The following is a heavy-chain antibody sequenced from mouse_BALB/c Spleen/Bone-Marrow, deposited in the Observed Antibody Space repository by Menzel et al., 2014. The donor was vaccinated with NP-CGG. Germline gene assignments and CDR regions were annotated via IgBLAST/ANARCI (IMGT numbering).Heavy chain of an antibody. CDR2: INPYNGGT. CDR3: ARNNDYDEEDYAMDY. D-gene: IGHD2-4*01. CDR1: GYSFTGYT. J-gene: IGHJ4*01. Sequence: VHLQQSGPELVKPGASMKISCKASGYSFTGYTMNWVKQSHGKNLEWIGLINPYNGGTSYNQKFKGKATLTVDKSSSTAYMELLSLTSEDSAVYYCARNNDYDEEDYAMDYWGQGTSVTVSS. V-gene: IGHV1-18*01.